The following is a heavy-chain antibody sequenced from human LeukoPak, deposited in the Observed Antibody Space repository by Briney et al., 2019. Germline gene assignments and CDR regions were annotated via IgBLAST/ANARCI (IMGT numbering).Heavy chain of an antibody. Sequence: GGSLRLSLAASEGTVMAIDMGLRRQAPGKGLDLVSVIYPDGKAYYAESVKGRFTISRDSSENTLFLQMNSLRAEDTAVYYCAPLKGWYDKGCFDYWGQGTLVTVSS. CDR1: EGTVMAID. J-gene: IGHJ4*02. CDR2: IYPDGKA. V-gene: IGHV3-53*01. D-gene: IGHD6-19*01. CDR3: APLKGWYDKGCFDY.